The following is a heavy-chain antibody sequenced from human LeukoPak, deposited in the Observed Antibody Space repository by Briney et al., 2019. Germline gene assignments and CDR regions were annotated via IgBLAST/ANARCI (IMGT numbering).Heavy chain of an antibody. CDR1: GGSFSGYY. V-gene: IGHV4-34*01. D-gene: IGHD2-2*01. Sequence: RTSETLSLTCAVYGGSFSGYYWSWIRQPPGRGLEWIGEINHSGSTNYNPSLKSRVTISVDTSKNQFSLKLSSVTAADTAVYYCARGGCSSTSCFRRYFDDWGQGTLVTVSS. CDR3: ARGGCSSTSCFRRYFDD. J-gene: IGHJ4*02. CDR2: INHSGST.